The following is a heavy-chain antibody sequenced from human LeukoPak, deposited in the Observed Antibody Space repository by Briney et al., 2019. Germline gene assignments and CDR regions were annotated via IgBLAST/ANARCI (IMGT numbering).Heavy chain of an antibody. CDR2: INPDGSSK. J-gene: IGHJ6*03. D-gene: IGHD2-15*01. CDR1: GFAFSSYW. Sequence: GGSLRLSCAASGFAFSSYWMNWVRQVPGKGLEWVAIINPDGSSKSHVDSVKGRFTISRDKSKNTLSLQMNGLRVEDTAVYYCAKVMPPGRIRFYSYYMDVWGKGTTVTVS. CDR3: AKVMPPGRIRFYSYYMDV. V-gene: IGHV3-7*01.